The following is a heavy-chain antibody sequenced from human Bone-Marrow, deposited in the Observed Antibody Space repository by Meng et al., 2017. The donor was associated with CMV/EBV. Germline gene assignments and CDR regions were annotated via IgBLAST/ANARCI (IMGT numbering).Heavy chain of an antibody. D-gene: IGHD3-3*01. V-gene: IGHV4-39*01. CDR2: INHSGST. CDR3: ASLRFLEWLLKVSYYGMDV. CDR1: GGSVSSGSYY. Sequence: SETLSLTCTVSGGSVSSGSYYWSWIRQPPGKGLEWIGEINHSGSTYYNPSLKSRVTISVDTSKNQFSLKLSSVTAADTAVYYCASLRFLEWLLKVSYYGMDVWGQGTTVTVSS. J-gene: IGHJ6*02.